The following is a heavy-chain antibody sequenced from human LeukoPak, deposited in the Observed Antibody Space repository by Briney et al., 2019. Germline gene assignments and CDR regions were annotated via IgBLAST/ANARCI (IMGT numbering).Heavy chain of an antibody. J-gene: IGHJ4*02. CDR1: GFTFSSYA. CDR2: ISGSGGST. Sequence: GGSLRLSCAASGFTFSSYAMSWVRQAPGKGLEWVSAISGSGGSTYYADSVKGRFTISRDNSKNTLYLQMNSLRAEDTAVYYCASNPTDYDSSGYYLFDYWGQGTQVTVSS. CDR3: ASNPTDYDSSGYYLFDY. V-gene: IGHV3-23*01. D-gene: IGHD3-22*01.